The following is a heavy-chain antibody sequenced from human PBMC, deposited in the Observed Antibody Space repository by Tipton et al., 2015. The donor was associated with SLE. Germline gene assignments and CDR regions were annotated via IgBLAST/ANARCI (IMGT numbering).Heavy chain of an antibody. Sequence: TLSLTCTVSGGSLTSYYWSWIRQPPGKGLEWIGYIYYSGSTNYNPSLKSRVTISVDTSKNQFSLKLSSVTAADTAVYYCARAVLTTVTTFDYWGQGTLVTVSS. V-gene: IGHV4-59*12. J-gene: IGHJ4*02. CDR1: GGSLTSYY. D-gene: IGHD4-17*01. CDR3: ARAVLTTVTTFDY. CDR2: IYYSGST.